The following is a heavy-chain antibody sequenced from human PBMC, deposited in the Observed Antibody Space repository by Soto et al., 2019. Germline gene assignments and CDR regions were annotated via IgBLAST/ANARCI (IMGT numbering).Heavy chain of an antibody. J-gene: IGHJ5*02. D-gene: IGHD3-10*01. CDR2: IYTTGSS. Sequence: VQLQEAGPGLVKPSATLSLTCTVSGGSIFSFYCTWIRQPAGKGLEWIGRIYTTGSSHYNPSLKGRVSMSVDTAKNQFSLNLISVTAADKAVYYCARVGGGVWSPGREPWGQGIRVIVSS. CDR1: GGSIFSFY. CDR3: ARVGGGVWSPGREP. V-gene: IGHV4-4*07.